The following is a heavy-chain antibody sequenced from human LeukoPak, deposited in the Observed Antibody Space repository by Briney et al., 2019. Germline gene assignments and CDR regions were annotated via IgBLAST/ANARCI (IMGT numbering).Heavy chain of an antibody. Sequence: ASVKVSCKASGYTFTGYYMHWVRQAPGQGLEWMGWINPNSGGTNYAQKFQGRVTMTRDTSISTAYMELSRLRSDDTAVYYCARDLAGYSGHDVPFDYWGQGTLVTVSS. CDR2: INPNSGGT. J-gene: IGHJ4*02. D-gene: IGHD5-12*01. CDR3: ARDLAGYSGHDVPFDY. CDR1: GYTFTGYY. V-gene: IGHV1-2*02.